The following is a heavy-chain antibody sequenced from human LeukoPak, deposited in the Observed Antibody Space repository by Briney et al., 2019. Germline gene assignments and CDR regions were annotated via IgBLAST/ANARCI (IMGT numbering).Heavy chain of an antibody. CDR1: GGSISNSNYY. CDR2: IYYSGST. D-gene: IGHD2-2*01. CDR3: ARDQIVVVPAAIRDNWFDP. Sequence: ASETLSLTCTVSGGSISNSNYYWGWIRQPPGRGLEWIGSIYYSGSTYYNPSLKSRVTISVDTSKNQFSLKLSSVTASDTAVYYCARDQIVVVPAAIRDNWFDPWGQGTLVTVSS. J-gene: IGHJ5*02. V-gene: IGHV4-39*07.